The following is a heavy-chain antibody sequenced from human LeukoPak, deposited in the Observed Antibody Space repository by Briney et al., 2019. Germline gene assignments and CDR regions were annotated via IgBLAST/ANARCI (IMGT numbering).Heavy chain of an antibody. V-gene: IGHV3-23*01. CDR2: IRGGGGDT. J-gene: IGHJ4*02. CDR1: GFTFSTYS. Sequence: PGGSLRLSCAASGFTFSTYSMSWVRQAPGKGLEWVSAIRGGGGDTYYADSVKGRSTISRDNSKDTLSLQMNSLRAGDTAVYYCAKISWDGRGTFFWGQGTLVTVSS. CDR3: AKISWDGRGTFF. D-gene: IGHD1-1*01.